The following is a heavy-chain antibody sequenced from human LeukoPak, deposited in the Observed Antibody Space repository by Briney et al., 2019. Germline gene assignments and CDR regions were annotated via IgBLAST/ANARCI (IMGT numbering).Heavy chain of an antibody. CDR1: GGSFSGYY. V-gene: IGHV3-7*01. J-gene: IGHJ4*02. CDR3: ARLVVGAIDY. D-gene: IGHD1-26*01. Sequence: ETLSLTCAVYGGSFSGYYWSWIRQPPGKGLEWVANIKQDGSEKYYVDSVKGRFTISRDNAKKSLYLQMNSLRAEDTAVYHCARLVVGAIDYWGQGTLVTVSP. CDR2: IKQDGSEK.